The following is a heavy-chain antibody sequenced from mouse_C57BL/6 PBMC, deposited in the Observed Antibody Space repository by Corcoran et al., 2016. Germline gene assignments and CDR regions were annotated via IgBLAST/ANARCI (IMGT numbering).Heavy chain of an antibody. D-gene: IGHD1-1*01. V-gene: IGHV9-3*01. CDR1: GYTFTTYG. Sequence: QIQLVQSGPELKKPGETVKISCKASGYTFTTYGMSWVKQAPGKGLKWMGWINTYSGVPTYADDFKGRFAFSLETSASTAYLQINNLKNEDTATNFCARHCSSYEDYWGQGTTLTVSS. J-gene: IGHJ2*01. CDR2: INTYSGVP. CDR3: ARHCSSYEDY.